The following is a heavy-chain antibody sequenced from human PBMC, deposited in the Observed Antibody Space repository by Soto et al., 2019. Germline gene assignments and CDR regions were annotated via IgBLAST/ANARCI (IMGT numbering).Heavy chain of an antibody. D-gene: IGHD5-18*01. CDR2: ISYDGSNK. J-gene: IGHJ4*02. V-gene: IGHV3-30*18. CDR3: AKRGYSYGWYYFDY. Sequence: QVQLVESGGGVVQPGRSLRLSCAASGFTFSSYGMHWVRQAPGKGLEWVAVISYDGSNKYYADSVKGRFTISRDNSKNTVYLQMNSLRAEDTAVYYCAKRGYSYGWYYFDYWGQGTLVTVSS. CDR1: GFTFSSYG.